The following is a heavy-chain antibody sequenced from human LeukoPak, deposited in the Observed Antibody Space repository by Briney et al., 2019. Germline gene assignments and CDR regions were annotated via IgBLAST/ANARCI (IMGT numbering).Heavy chain of an antibody. CDR1: EFTFSSYA. Sequence: GGSLRLSCAASEFTFSSYAMHWVRQAPGKGLEWVAVISYDGSNKDHGDSVKGRFTISRDNSKDALYLQMKSLRPEDTAVYCTRAVGEGWFDPWGQGTLVTVSS. V-gene: IGHV3-30*04. CDR3: TRAVGEGWFDP. J-gene: IGHJ5*02. CDR2: ISYDGSNK. D-gene: IGHD1-26*01.